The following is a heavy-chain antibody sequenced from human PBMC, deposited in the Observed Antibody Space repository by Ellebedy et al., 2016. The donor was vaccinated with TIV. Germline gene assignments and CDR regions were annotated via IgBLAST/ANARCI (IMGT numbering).Heavy chain of an antibody. CDR1: GGTFSSYA. Sequence: ASVKVSCKASGGTFSSYAISWVRQAPGQGLEWMGGIIPIFGTANYAQKFQGKVTITADESTSTAYMELSSLRSEDTAVYYCARAPLRYYYGMDVWGQGTTVTVSS. J-gene: IGHJ6*02. CDR2: IIPIFGTA. V-gene: IGHV1-69*13. CDR3: ARAPLRYYYGMDV.